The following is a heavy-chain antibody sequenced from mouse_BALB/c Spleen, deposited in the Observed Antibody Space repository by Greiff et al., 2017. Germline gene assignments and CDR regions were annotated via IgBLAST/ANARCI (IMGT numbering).Heavy chain of an antibody. V-gene: IGHV3-6*02. CDR1: GYSITSGYY. CDR3: AKYFDV. CDR2: ISYDGSN. Sequence: DVKLQESGPGLVKPSQSLSLTCSVTGYSITSGYYWNWIRQFPGNKLEWMGYISYDGSNNYNPSLKNRISITRDTSKNQFFLKLNSVTTEDTATYYCAKYFDVWGAGTTVTVSS. J-gene: IGHJ1*01.